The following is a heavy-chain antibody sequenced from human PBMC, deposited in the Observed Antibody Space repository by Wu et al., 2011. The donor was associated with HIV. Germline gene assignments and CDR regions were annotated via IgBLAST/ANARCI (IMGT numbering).Heavy chain of an antibody. CDR1: EDTFNKYS. CDR2: IMPVFSST. D-gene: IGHD7-27*01. CDR3: ARGSVNWALFDY. J-gene: IGHJ4*02. Sequence: QVQLVQSGAEVKKPGSSVKVSCETSEDTFNKYSISWVRQAPGQGLEWMGRIMPVFSSTNYAQKFQSRVTITADESTSTVYVELRGLGSEDTAVYYCARGSVNWALFDYWGQGTLVTVSS. V-gene: IGHV1-69*15.